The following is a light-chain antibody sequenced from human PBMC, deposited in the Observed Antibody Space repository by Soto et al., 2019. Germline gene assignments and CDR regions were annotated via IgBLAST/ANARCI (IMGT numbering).Light chain of an antibody. V-gene: IGLV1-40*01. CDR2: GNS. CDR3: QFYDSSLSVV. J-gene: IGLJ2*01. CDR1: TSNIGARYD. Sequence: QSVLTQPPSVSGAPGQRVTISCTGSTSNIGARYDVHWYQQLPGTAPKLLIYGNSNRPSGVPDRFSGSKSGTSASLAITGLQAEDEADYYCQFYDSSLSVVFGGGTKLTVL.